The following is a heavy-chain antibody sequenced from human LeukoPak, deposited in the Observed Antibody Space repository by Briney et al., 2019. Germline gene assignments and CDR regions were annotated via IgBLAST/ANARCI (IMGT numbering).Heavy chain of an antibody. J-gene: IGHJ3*02. V-gene: IGHV3-23*01. CDR3: ASQGILTGYSPYAFDI. Sequence: GGSLRLSCAASGFTFSSYAMSWDRQAPGKGLEWVSAISGSGGSTYYADSVKGRFTISRDNSKNTLYLQMNSLRAEDTAVYYCASQGILTGYSPYAFDIWGQGTMVTVSS. D-gene: IGHD3-9*01. CDR1: GFTFSSYA. CDR2: ISGSGGST.